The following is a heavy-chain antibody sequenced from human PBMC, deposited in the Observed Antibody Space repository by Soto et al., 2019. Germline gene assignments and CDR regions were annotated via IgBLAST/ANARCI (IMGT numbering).Heavy chain of an antibody. CDR3: ARDRITIFGVVITGRDAFDI. D-gene: IGHD3-3*01. V-gene: IGHV3-48*02. CDR2: ISSSSSTI. Sequence: GGSLRLSCAASGFTFSSYSMNWVRQAPGKGLEWVSYISSSSSTIYYADSGKGRFTISRDNAKNSLYLQMNSLRDEDTAVYYCARDRITIFGVVITGRDAFDIWGQGTMVTVSS. CDR1: GFTFSSYS. J-gene: IGHJ3*02.